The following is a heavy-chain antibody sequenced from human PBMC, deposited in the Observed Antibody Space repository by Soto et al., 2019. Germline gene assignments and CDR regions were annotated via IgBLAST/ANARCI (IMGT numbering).Heavy chain of an antibody. D-gene: IGHD3-3*01. CDR1: GFSFRNYA. J-gene: IGHJ6*02. CDR2: ISSGGGST. Sequence: DEQLVESGGGSLQPGGSLRLSCAASGFSFRNYAMTWVRQSPGKGLEWVSLISSGGGSTNYADSVKGRFTISRDNSQNVLYLQMTGLRGEDTAEYYCAKLKGGLGRFYGMDAWGQGTMVIVSS. CDR3: AKLKGGLGRFYGMDA. V-gene: IGHV3-23*04.